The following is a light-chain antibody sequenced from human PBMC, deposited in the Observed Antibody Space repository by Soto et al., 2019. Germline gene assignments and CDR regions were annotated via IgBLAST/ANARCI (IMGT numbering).Light chain of an antibody. CDR3: QQSYSSPPA. V-gene: IGKV1-39*01. Sequence: DIQMTQSPASLSASVGERVTMTCRASQSISPFLSWYQQSPGRAPKLLIYAISSLQGGVPSRFSGSRSGPDFTLTISSLQPEDFATYYCQQSYSSPPAFGQGTKVDIK. J-gene: IGKJ1*01. CDR2: AIS. CDR1: QSISPF.